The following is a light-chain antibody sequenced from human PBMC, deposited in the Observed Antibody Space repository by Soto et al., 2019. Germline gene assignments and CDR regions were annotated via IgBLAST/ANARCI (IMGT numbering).Light chain of an antibody. CDR2: DVI. Sequence: QSALTQPASVSGSPGQSITMSCTGTSSDVGGYNYVSWYQQHPGKAPKLVIYDVIYRPSGVSNRFSGSKSGNTASLTISGLQAEDEAEYYCSSYTSSTTLVVFGGGTQLTVL. CDR3: SSYTSSTTLVV. J-gene: IGLJ2*01. CDR1: SSDVGGYNY. V-gene: IGLV2-14*03.